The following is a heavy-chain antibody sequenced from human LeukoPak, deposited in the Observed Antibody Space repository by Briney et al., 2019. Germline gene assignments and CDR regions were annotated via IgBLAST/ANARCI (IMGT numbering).Heavy chain of an antibody. CDR2: IYSGGST. V-gene: IGHV3-66*01. Sequence: PGGSLRLSCAASGFTVSSNYMSWVRQAPGKGLEWVSVIYSGGSTYYADSVKGRFTISRDNAKNSLYLQMNSLRAEDTAVYYCARWYYDILTGYYRDWGQGTLVTVSS. CDR3: ARWYYDILTGYYRD. CDR1: GFTVSSNY. J-gene: IGHJ4*02. D-gene: IGHD3-9*01.